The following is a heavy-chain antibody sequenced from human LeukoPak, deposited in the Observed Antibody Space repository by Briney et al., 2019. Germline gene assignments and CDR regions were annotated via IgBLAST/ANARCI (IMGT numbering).Heavy chain of an antibody. Sequence: GGSLRLSCAASGFTFSSYGMHWVRQAPGKGLEWVAVISYDGSNKYYADSVKGRFTISRDNSKNTLYLQMNSLRAEDTAVYYCAREPTIFGVVIPDQGEAFGPWGQGTLVTVSS. CDR2: ISYDGSNK. V-gene: IGHV3-30*19. CDR1: GFTFSSYG. CDR3: AREPTIFGVVIPDQGEAFGP. J-gene: IGHJ5*02. D-gene: IGHD3-3*01.